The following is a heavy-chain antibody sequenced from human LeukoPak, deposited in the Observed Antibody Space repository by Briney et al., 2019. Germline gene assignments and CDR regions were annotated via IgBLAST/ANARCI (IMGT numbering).Heavy chain of an antibody. CDR2: IYYSGST. J-gene: IGHJ4*02. V-gene: IGHV4-39*01. CDR3: ARYWGPYDNSGAYFDY. D-gene: IGHD3-22*01. CDR1: GGSISSSSYY. Sequence: SETLSLTCTVSGGSISSSSYYWGWIRQPPGKGLEWIESIYYSGSTYYNPSLKSRVTISVDTSKNQFSLKLSSVTAADTAMYYCARYWGPYDNSGAYFDYWGQGTLVTVSS.